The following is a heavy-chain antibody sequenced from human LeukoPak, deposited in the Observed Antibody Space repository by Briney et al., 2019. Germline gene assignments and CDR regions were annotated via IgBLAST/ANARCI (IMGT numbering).Heavy chain of an antibody. D-gene: IGHD2-15*01. V-gene: IGHV3-64D*09. CDR1: GFPFSIYA. J-gene: IGHJ6*02. Sequence: GGSLRLPCSASGFPFSIYAMHWARQAPGKGLEYVSAISDSGGSTYYADSVKGRVTISRDNSKNTLYLQMSSLRAEDTAVYFCVRGYSFGPYGMDVWGQGTTVTVSS. CDR2: ISDSGGST. CDR3: VRGYSFGPYGMDV.